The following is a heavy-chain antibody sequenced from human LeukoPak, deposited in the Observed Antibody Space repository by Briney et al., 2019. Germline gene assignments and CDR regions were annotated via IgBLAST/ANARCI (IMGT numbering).Heavy chain of an antibody. V-gene: IGHV3-74*01. D-gene: IGHD3-22*01. J-gene: IGHJ3*02. Sequence: GGSLRLSCAASGFTFSSYWMQWVRQAPGKGLVWLSRIKGDGSGTNYADSVKGRFIISRDNAKNTLSLQMNSLRAEDTALYYCARGTMTGASSAFDIWGQGTMVTVSS. CDR2: IKGDGSGT. CDR1: GFTFSSYW. CDR3: ARGTMTGASSAFDI.